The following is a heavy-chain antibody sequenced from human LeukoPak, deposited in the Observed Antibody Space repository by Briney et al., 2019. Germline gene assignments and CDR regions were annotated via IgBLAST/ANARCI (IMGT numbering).Heavy chain of an antibody. J-gene: IGHJ4*02. Sequence: GESLKISCKASGYSFTTYWISWVRQMPGKGLEWMGIIYPGDSDTRYSPSFQGQVTISADKSISTAYLQWSSLKASDTAMYYCARQDRDSGYDFGIDYWGQGTLVTVSS. D-gene: IGHD5-12*01. CDR1: GYSFTTYW. V-gene: IGHV5-51*01. CDR3: ARQDRDSGYDFGIDY. CDR2: IYPGDSDT.